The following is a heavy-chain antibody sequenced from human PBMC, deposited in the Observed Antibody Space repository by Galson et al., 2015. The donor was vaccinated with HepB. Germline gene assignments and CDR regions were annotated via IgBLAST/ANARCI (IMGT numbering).Heavy chain of an antibody. D-gene: IGHD3-3*02. J-gene: IGHJ4*02. Sequence: SLRLSCAASGFTFSSDALSWVRQPPGEGLEWVSTSSAGGDITYYADSVKGRFTISRDNSKNTLYLQMNSLRAEDTALYYCARMSGRLASRFDYWGQGTLVTVSS. CDR1: GFTFSSDA. V-gene: IGHV3-23*01. CDR2: SSAGGDIT. CDR3: ARMSGRLASRFDY.